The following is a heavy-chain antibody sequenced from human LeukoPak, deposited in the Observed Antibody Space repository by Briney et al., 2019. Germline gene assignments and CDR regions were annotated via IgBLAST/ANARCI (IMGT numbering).Heavy chain of an antibody. Sequence: GRSLRLSCAASGFTFSNYGMYWVRQAPGKGLEWVAVIWYDGSNKYEADSVKGRFTISRDNAKNSLYLQMNSLRVEDTAVYYCARGLPYNDAFDIWGQGTMVTVSS. D-gene: IGHD1-1*01. CDR1: GFTFSNYG. CDR3: ARGLPYNDAFDI. CDR2: IWYDGSNK. J-gene: IGHJ3*02. V-gene: IGHV3-33*07.